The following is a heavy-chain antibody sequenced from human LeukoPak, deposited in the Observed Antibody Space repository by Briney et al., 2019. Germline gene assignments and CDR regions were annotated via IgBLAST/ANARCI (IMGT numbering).Heavy chain of an antibody. J-gene: IGHJ4*02. CDR2: ISSSSSTI. D-gene: IGHD1-26*01. V-gene: IGHV3-48*04. CDR3: ARDRGGSYSAIDY. CDR1: GFTFSSYS. Sequence: VGSLRLSCAASGFTFSSYSMNWVRQAPGKGLEWVSFISSSSSTIYYADSVKGRFTISRDNAKNSLYLQMNSLRAEDTAVYYCARDRGGSYSAIDYWGRGTLVTVSS.